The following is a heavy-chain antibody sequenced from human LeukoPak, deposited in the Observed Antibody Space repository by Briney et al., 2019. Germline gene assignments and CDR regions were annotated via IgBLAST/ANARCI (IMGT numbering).Heavy chain of an antibody. D-gene: IGHD3-10*02. CDR2: ISWDGGST. CDR1: GFTFDDYT. Sequence: GGSLRLSCAASGFTFDDYTMHWVRQAPGKGLEWVSLISWDGGSTYYADSVKGRFTISRDNSKNSLYLQMNSLRAEDTAVYYCARVGLFGEFPHFDYWGQGTLVTVSS. CDR3: ARVGLFGEFPHFDY. V-gene: IGHV3-43*01. J-gene: IGHJ4*02.